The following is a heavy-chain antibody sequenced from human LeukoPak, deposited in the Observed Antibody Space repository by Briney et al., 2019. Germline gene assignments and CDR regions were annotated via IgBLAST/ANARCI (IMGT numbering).Heavy chain of an antibody. CDR1: GFSFDNG. CDR2: INWNGGST. Sequence: GGSLRLSCVGSGFSFDNGMSWVRQAPGKGLEWVSTINWNGGSTFYADSVKGRFTISRDNTKNSLYLQMNSLRAEDTAFYYCARGGLSSGSFDYWGQGVLVTVSS. V-gene: IGHV3-20*04. D-gene: IGHD3-10*01. J-gene: IGHJ4*02. CDR3: ARGGLSSGSFDY.